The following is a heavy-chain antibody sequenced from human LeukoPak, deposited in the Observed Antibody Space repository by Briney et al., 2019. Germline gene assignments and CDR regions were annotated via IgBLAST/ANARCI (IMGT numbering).Heavy chain of an antibody. Sequence: GGSLRLSCVASGFTFSNYWMSWVRQGPGKGLEWMANIKQDGSEKQYVDSVKGRFTISRDNSTSSLYLQMNTLRAEDTAVYYCMSTTRSRSFDIWGQGTMVTVSS. V-gene: IGHV3-7*01. D-gene: IGHD1-1*01. CDR1: GFTFSNYW. CDR2: IKQDGSEK. J-gene: IGHJ3*02. CDR3: MSTTRSRSFDI.